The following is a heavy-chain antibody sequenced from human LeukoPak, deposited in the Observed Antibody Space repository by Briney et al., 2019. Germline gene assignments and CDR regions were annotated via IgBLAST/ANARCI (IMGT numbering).Heavy chain of an antibody. CDR1: GFTFSSYR. D-gene: IGHD3-3*01. CDR2: ISYDGSNK. Sequence: GGSLRLSCAASGFTFSSYRMNWVRQAPGKGPEWVAVISYDGSNKYYADSVKGRFTISRDNSKNTLYLQMNSLRAEDTAVYYCAKTSHPQSTYYDFWSGYYKGAYYYYGMDVWGQGTTVTVSS. CDR3: AKTSHPQSTYYDFWSGYYKGAYYYYGMDV. J-gene: IGHJ6*02. V-gene: IGHV3-30*18.